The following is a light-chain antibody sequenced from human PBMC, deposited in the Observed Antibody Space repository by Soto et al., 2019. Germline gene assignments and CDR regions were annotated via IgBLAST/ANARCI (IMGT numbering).Light chain of an antibody. CDR2: SDN. Sequence: QAVVTQPPSASGTPGQRVTISCSGSSSNIGRNTVNWFQQLPGTAPKLLIYSDNQRPSGVPDRFSGSKSGTSASLAISGLRSEDEADYYCATWDHSLNGVVFGGGTQLTVL. J-gene: IGLJ2*01. CDR1: SSNIGRNT. V-gene: IGLV1-44*01. CDR3: ATWDHSLNGVV.